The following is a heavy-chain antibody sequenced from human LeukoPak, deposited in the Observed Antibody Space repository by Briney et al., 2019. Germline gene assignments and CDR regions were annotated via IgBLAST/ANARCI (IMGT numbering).Heavy chain of an antibody. V-gene: IGHV3-15*01. J-gene: IGHJ5*02. CDR2: IRSNSDGGTI. D-gene: IGHD3-22*01. CDR3: ATDFYDST. Sequence: GGSLRLSCAASGFTFSSYWMSWVRQAPGKGLEWVGRIRSNSDGGTIDYAAPVKGRFTLSRDDSKTTLYLQMNSLQTEDTAVYYCATDFYDSTWGQGTLVTVSS. CDR1: GFTFSSYW.